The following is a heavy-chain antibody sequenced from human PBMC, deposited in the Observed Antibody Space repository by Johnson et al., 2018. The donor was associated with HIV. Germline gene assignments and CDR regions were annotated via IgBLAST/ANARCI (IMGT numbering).Heavy chain of an antibody. CDR2: ISWNSGSI. CDR1: GFTFDDYA. CDR3: ARDGDDAFDI. V-gene: IGHV3-9*01. Sequence: QLVESGGGLVQPGRSLRLSCAASGFTFDDYAMHWVRQAPGKGLEWVSGISWNSGSIGYADSVKGRFTISRDNAKNSLYLQMNSLRAEDQALYYCARDGDDAFDIWGQGTMVTVSS. J-gene: IGHJ3*02.